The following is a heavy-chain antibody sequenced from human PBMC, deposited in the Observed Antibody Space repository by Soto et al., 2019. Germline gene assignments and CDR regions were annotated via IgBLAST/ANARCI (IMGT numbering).Heavy chain of an antibody. CDR2: VNSDGDTT. CDR1: GFTFRNYW. D-gene: IGHD3-16*01. V-gene: IGHV3-74*01. CDR3: ASNYAYAEGYYVYGIDV. J-gene: IGHJ6*02. Sequence: EVQLVESGGGLVQPGGSLRLSCAASGFTFRNYWMHWVRQAPGKGLVWVSRVNSDGDTTYYADSVKGRFTISRDNAKNTLHLQMNRLGAEDTAVYYCASNYAYAEGYYVYGIDVWGQGTTVTVSS.